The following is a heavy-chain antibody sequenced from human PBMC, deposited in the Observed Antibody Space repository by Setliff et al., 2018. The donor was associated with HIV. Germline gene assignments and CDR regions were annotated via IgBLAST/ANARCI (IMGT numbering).Heavy chain of an antibody. J-gene: IGHJ3*02. D-gene: IGHD3-3*01. CDR3: ARVAWYYSFWSGLGDAFDI. CDR1: GYTFTSYG. CDR2: ISAYSGNT. Sequence: ASVKGSCKASGYTFTSYGISWVRQAPGQGLEWMGWISAYSGNTNYAQKLQGRVTMTTDTSTSTAYMELRSLRSDDTAVYYCARVAWYYSFWSGLGDAFDIWGQVTMGTV. V-gene: IGHV1-18*01.